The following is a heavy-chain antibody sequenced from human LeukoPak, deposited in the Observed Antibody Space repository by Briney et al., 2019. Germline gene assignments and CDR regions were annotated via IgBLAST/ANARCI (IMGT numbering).Heavy chain of an antibody. V-gene: IGHV3-48*03. CDR3: ASDLYYYDSSPESN. CDR1: GFTFSSYE. J-gene: IGHJ4*02. Sequence: GGSLRLSCAASGFTFSSYEMNWVRQAPGKGLVWVSYISSSGSTIYYADSVKGRFTISRDNAKNSLYLQMNSLRAEDTAVYYCASDLYYYDSSPESNWGQGTLVTVSS. CDR2: ISSSGSTI. D-gene: IGHD3-22*01.